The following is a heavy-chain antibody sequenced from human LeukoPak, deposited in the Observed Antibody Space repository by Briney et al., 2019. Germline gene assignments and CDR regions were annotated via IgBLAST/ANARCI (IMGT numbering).Heavy chain of an antibody. V-gene: IGHV4-61*02. CDR2: IYTSGST. CDR1: GGSISSGSYH. Sequence: PSETLSLTCTVSGGSISSGSYHWSLIRQPSGKGLEWIGRIYTSGSTNYNPSLNSRLTISIDTPMSQFSLKLSSVTAADTAVYYCARGDSYGEYPYYYYGMDVWGQGTTVTVSS. D-gene: IGHD4-17*01. CDR3: ARGDSYGEYPYYYYGMDV. J-gene: IGHJ6*02.